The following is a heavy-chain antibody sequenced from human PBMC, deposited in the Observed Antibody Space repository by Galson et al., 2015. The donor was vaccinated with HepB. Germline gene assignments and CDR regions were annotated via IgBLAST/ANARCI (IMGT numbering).Heavy chain of an antibody. CDR1: GFTFSRNA. CDR3: ARTTWRDKNWPIFDS. J-gene: IGHJ4*02. Sequence: SLRLSCAASGFTFSRNAMSWVRQAPGKGLEWVSSLTGSSDITNIADSAKGRFSISRDNSKNTLYLQMSSLRVEDTAFYYCARTTWRDKNWPIFDSWGQGTLVTVSS. CDR2: LTGSSDIT. V-gene: IGHV3-23*01. D-gene: IGHD1-1*01.